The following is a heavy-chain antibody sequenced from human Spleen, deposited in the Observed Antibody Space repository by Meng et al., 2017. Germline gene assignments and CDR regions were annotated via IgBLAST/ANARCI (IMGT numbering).Heavy chain of an antibody. CDR1: GASIIGSHW. CDR2: IYHIGST. CDR3: ARVGESGDSLDS. J-gene: IGHJ4*02. D-gene: IGHD2-21*01. Sequence: QVQLQQWGAGLLKPSETLSLTCVVSGASIIGSHWWSWVRQPPGKGLEWIGEIYHIGSTNYNPSLKSRVTILVDKSKNEFSLDLSSVTAADTAVYYCARVGESGDSLDSWGQGTLVTVSS. V-gene: IGHV4-4*02.